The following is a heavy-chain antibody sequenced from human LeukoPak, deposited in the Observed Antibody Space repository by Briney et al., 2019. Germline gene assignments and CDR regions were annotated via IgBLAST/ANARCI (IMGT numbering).Heavy chain of an antibody. Sequence: GGSLRLSCAASGFTFSSYNMNWVRQAPGKGLEWVANIKQDGSEKYYVDSVKGRFTISRDNAKNSLYLQMNSLRAEDTAVYYCARAGSGWWLVYWGQGTLVTVSS. D-gene: IGHD6-19*01. CDR2: IKQDGSEK. J-gene: IGHJ4*02. V-gene: IGHV3-7*01. CDR1: GFTFSSYN. CDR3: ARAGSGWWLVY.